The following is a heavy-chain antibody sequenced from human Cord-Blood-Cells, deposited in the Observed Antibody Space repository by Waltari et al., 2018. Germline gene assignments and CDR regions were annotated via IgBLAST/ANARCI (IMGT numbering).Heavy chain of an antibody. CDR2: MNHSGST. J-gene: IGHJ4*02. D-gene: IGHD6-13*01. CDR3: ARGFYIAAAGTYYFDY. V-gene: IGHV4-34*01. Sequence: QVQLQPWGAGPLKPSETLSLPCAVQGGSLRAYYSTRIPQPPGEGLEWSGGMNHSGSTNYNPSLKSRVTISVDTSKNQFSLKLSSVTAADTAVYYCARGFYIAAAGTYYFDYWGQGTLVTVSS. CDR1: GGSLRAYY.